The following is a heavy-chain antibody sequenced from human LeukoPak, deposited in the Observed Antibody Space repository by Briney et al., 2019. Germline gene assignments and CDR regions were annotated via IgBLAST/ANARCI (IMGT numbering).Heavy chain of an antibody. CDR3: AKGGNCSGGSCYLGLDF. V-gene: IGHV3-23*01. J-gene: IGHJ4*02. CDR1: GFTFSTYA. CDR2: ISGSGSNT. Sequence: GGSLRLSCAASGFTFSTYAMSWVHQAPGKGLEWVSAISGSGSNTYYADSVKGRFTISRDNAKNTLSLQMNSLRAEDTAVYYCAKGGNCSGGSCYLGLDFWGQGTLVTVSS. D-gene: IGHD2-15*01.